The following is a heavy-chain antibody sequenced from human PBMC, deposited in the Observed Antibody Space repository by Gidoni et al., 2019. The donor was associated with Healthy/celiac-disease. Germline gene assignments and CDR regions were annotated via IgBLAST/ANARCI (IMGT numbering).Heavy chain of an antibody. J-gene: IGHJ4*02. V-gene: IGHV3-23*01. CDR3: AKQGIVVVPAAVYY. Sequence: EVQLLASGGGLVQPGGSLRLSCVASGFTFSSYALSWVRQAPGKGLEWVSAISGRGGSTYYADSVKGRFTISRDNSKNTLYLQMNSLRAEDTAVYYCAKQGIVVVPAAVYYWGQGTLVTVSS. D-gene: IGHD2-2*01. CDR1: GFTFSSYA. CDR2: ISGRGGST.